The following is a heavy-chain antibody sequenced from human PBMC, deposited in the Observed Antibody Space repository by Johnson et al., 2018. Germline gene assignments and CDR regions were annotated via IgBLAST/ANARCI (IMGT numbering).Heavy chain of an antibody. V-gene: IGHV4-59*01. Sequence: QVQLQESGPGLVKXSETLSVTCTISGGSISNYYWSWIRQPPGQGLEWIGYIYYSGRTNYDPPLKSRVTMSVDTSSNQVSLELTSVTAADTAVYYCARLGSSNNYYYYIDVWGKGTTVTVSS. J-gene: IGHJ6*03. CDR3: ARLGSSNNYYYYIDV. CDR1: GGSISNYY. CDR2: IYYSGRT. D-gene: IGHD3-10*02.